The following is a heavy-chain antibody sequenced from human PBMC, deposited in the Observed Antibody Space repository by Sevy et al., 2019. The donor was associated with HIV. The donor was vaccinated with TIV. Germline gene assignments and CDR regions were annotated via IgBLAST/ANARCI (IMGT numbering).Heavy chain of an antibody. D-gene: IGHD3-22*01. V-gene: IGHV3-23*01. CDR3: AKDQKYYYDSSGSDY. CDR1: GFTFSSYA. CDR2: ISGSGGST. Sequence: GGSLRLSCAASGFTFSSYAMSWVRQAPGKGLEWDSAISGSGGSTYYADSVKGRFTISRDNSKNTLYLQMNSLRAEDTAVYYCAKDQKYYYDSSGSDYWGQGTLVTVSS. J-gene: IGHJ4*02.